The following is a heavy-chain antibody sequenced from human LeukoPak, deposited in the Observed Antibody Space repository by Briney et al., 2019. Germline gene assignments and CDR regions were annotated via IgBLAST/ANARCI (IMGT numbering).Heavy chain of an antibody. CDR1: GFTFDDYA. CDR2: IYSGGST. Sequence: GGSLRLSCAASGFTFDDYAMHWVRQAPGKGLEWVSVIYSGGSTYYADSVKGRFTISRDNSKNTLYLQMNSLRAEDTAVYYCASYDSSGYSNFDYWGQGTLVTVSS. CDR3: ASYDSSGYSNFDY. V-gene: IGHV3-66*02. D-gene: IGHD3-22*01. J-gene: IGHJ4*02.